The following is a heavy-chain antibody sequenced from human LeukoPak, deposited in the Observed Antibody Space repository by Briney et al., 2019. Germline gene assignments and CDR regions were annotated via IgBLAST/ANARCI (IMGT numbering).Heavy chain of an antibody. CDR3: ARLSYSYGYGPDV. CDR1: GYSFTSYW. V-gene: IGHV5-51*01. D-gene: IGHD5-18*01. J-gene: IGHJ6*04. Sequence: GESLKISCKGSGYSFTSYWIGWARQMPGKGLEWMGIIYPGDSDTRYSPSFQGQVTISADKSISTAYLQWSSLKASDTAMYYCARLSYSYGYGPDVWGKGTTVTVSS. CDR2: IYPGDSDT.